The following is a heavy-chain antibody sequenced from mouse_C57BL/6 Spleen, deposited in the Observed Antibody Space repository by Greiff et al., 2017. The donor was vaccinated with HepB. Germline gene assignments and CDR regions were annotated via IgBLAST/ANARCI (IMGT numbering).Heavy chain of an antibody. CDR1: GYTFTNYW. CDR3: ARSNWDDWYFDV. CDR2: IYPGGGYT. V-gene: IGHV1-63*01. Sequence: QVQLQQSGAELVRPGTSVKMSCKASGYTFTNYWIGWAKQRPGHGLEWIGDIYPGGGYTNYNEKFKSKATLTVDKSSSTAYMQLSSLTSEDSAVYYCARSNWDDWYFDVWGTGTTVTVSS. J-gene: IGHJ1*03. D-gene: IGHD4-1*01.